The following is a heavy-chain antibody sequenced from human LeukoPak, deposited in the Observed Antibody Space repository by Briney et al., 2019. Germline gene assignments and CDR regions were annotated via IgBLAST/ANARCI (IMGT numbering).Heavy chain of an antibody. CDR2: IYYSGST. CDR1: GGSISSSSYY. V-gene: IGHV4-39*02. Sequence: SSETLSLTCTVSGGSISSSSYYWGWIRQPPGKGLEWIGSIYYSGSTYYNPSLKSRVTISVDTSKNQFSLKLSSVTAADTAVYFCARDCDYYESSVPWFDPWGQGTLVTVSS. D-gene: IGHD3-22*01. CDR3: ARDCDYYESSVPWFDP. J-gene: IGHJ5*02.